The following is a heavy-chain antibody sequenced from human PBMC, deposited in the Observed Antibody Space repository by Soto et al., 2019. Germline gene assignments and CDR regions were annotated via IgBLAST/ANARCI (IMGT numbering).Heavy chain of an antibody. Sequence: QLQLQESGSGLVKPSQTLSLTCAVSGGSISSGGYSWNWIRQLPGKGLEWIGYIYHSGGTLYNPSPKSPVTISLDKSRNQFSLTLTSVTAADTGVYYWGRDSLTGNWFDPWGQGTLVTVSS. V-gene: IGHV4-30-2*06. CDR1: GGSISSGGYS. CDR3: GRDSLTGNWFDP. CDR2: IYHSGGT. D-gene: IGHD2-8*02. J-gene: IGHJ5*02.